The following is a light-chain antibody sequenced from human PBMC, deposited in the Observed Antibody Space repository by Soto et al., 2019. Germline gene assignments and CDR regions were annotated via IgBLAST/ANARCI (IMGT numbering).Light chain of an antibody. V-gene: IGKV4-1*01. CDR3: HQYLCPPLT. CDR1: QSVLFSSNSKDF. J-gene: IGKJ4*01. CDR2: WAS. Sequence: DIVLTQSPDSLAVSLGERATINCKSSQSVLFSSNSKDFIAWYQQKPGQSPRLLMYWASTRESGVPDRFSGGGSGTDFTLTISSLQAEDVAVYYCHQYLCPPLTFGGGTKVEIK.